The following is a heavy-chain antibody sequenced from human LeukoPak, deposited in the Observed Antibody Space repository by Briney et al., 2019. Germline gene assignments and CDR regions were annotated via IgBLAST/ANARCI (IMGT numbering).Heavy chain of an antibody. J-gene: IGHJ4*02. V-gene: IGHV1-46*01. CDR1: GYTFTSYY. CDR2: INPSGGST. D-gene: IGHD1-7*01. CDR3: ARELGYNWNYVNEDY. Sequence: ASVKVSCKASGYTFTSYYMHWVRQAPGQGLEWMGIINPSGGSTSYAQKFQGRVTMTRGTSTSTVYMELSSLRSEDTAVYYCARELGYNWNYVNEDYWGQGTLVTVSS.